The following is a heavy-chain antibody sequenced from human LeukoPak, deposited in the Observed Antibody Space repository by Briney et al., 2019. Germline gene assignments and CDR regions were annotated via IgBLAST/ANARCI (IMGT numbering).Heavy chain of an antibody. V-gene: IGHV1-2*02. CDR2: INPNSGGT. CDR3: ARDSSMVREYYYYYYGMDV. Sequence: GASVKVSCKASGYTFTSYGISWVRQAPGQGLEWMGWINPNSGGTNYAQKFQGRVTMTRDTSISTAYMELSRLRSDDTAVYYCARDSSMVREYYYYYYGMDVWGQGTTVTVSS. CDR1: GYTFTSYG. D-gene: IGHD3-10*01. J-gene: IGHJ6*02.